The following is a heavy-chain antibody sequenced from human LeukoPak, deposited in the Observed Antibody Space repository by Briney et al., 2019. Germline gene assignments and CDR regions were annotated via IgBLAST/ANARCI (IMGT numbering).Heavy chain of an antibody. CDR2: INSDGSST. J-gene: IGHJ4*02. Sequence: GGSLRLSCAASGFTFSSYWMHWVRQAPGKGLVWVSRINSDGSSTSYADSVKGRFTISRDNAKNSLYLQMNSPRAEDTAVYYCARDRWFGEYPLDYWGQGTLVTVSS. D-gene: IGHD3-10*01. CDR1: GFTFSSYW. V-gene: IGHV3-74*01. CDR3: ARDRWFGEYPLDY.